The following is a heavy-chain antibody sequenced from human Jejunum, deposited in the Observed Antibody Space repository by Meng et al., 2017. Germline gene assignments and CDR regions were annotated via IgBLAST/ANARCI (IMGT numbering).Heavy chain of an antibody. CDR1: GYSISSGYY. D-gene: IGHD2-21*01. J-gene: IGHJ4*02. CDR2: IYHSGST. V-gene: IGHV4-38-2*01. Sequence: SETLSLTCAVSGYSISSGYYWGWIRQFPGKGLEWSGSIYHSGSTSYNPSLKSRVTISVDTSKNQFSLRLTSVTAADTAVYYCARGRLYWGQGTLVTVSS. CDR3: ARGRLY.